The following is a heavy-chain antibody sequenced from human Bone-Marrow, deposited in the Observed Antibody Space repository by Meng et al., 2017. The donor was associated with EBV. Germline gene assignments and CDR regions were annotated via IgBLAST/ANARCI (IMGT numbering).Heavy chain of an antibody. CDR1: GFIFSGHA. J-gene: IGHJ4*02. Sequence: QVQLVESGGGAVQPGRSLSLSWSASGFIFSGHAMHWVRQAPGKGLEWVAVISYDESNKFYADSVKGRFTISRDNSKNTLYLQMNSLTIEDTALYYCARDHFGDPSLGYFDYWGQGTLVTVSS. D-gene: IGHD4-17*01. V-gene: IGHV3-30-3*01. CDR3: ARDHFGDPSLGYFDY. CDR2: ISYDESNK.